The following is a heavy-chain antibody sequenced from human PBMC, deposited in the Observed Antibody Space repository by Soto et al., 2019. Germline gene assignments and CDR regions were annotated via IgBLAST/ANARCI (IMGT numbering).Heavy chain of an antibody. V-gene: IGHV3-23*01. D-gene: IGHD1-1*01. CDR1: GFTFRNYA. Sequence: EVQLLESGGGLVQQGGSLRLSCAASGFTFRNYAMSWVRKAPGKGLEWVSAIVGGGDSTYYADSVQGRFTISRDNTKNSLHLEMNSLRAEDSAVYFCSKEARGISPTVTGYWGQGTLVTVSS. J-gene: IGHJ4*02. CDR2: IVGGGDST. CDR3: SKEARGISPTVTGY.